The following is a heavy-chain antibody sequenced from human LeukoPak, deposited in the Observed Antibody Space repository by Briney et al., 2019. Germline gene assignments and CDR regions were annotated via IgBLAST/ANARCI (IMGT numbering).Heavy chain of an antibody. D-gene: IGHD6-13*01. V-gene: IGHV4-59*01. CDR1: GGSISSYY. J-gene: IGHJ4*02. CDR3: ARGEYSSSWYFVLH. Sequence: PSETLSLTCTVSGGSISSYYWSWIRQPPGKGLEWIGYYHYSGSTNYNPSLKSRVTISVDTSKNQFSLKPSSVTAADTAVYYCARGEYSSSWYFVLHWGQGTLVTVSS. CDR2: YHYSGST.